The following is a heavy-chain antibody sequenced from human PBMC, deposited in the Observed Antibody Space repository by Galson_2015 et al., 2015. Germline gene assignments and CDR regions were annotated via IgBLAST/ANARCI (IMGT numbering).Heavy chain of an antibody. D-gene: IGHD1-26*01. Sequence: TLSLTCPVSGGSISSGSYYWSWIRQPAGKGLEWIWRIYTSGSTNYNPSLKSRVTISVDTSKNQFSLKLSSVTAADTAVYYCAGAGWELPLPEYWGQGTLVTVSS. V-gene: IGHV4-61*02. CDR1: GGSISSGSYY. CDR3: AGAGWELPLPEY. J-gene: IGHJ4*02. CDR2: IYTSGST.